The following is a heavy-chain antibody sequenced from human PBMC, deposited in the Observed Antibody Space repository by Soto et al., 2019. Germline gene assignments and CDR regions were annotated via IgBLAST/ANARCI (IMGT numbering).Heavy chain of an antibody. D-gene: IGHD3-10*01. CDR3: ASGPYYYGSGINRY. CDR1: GGTFSSYT. CDR2: IIPILGIA. Sequence: QVQLVQSGAEVKKPGSSVKVSCKASGGTFSSYTISWVRQAPGQGLEWMGRIIPILGIANYAQKFQGRVTITADKSTSTAYIDLSSLRSENTAVYYCASGPYYYGSGINRYGGQGTLVTVAS. J-gene: IGHJ4*02. V-gene: IGHV1-69*02.